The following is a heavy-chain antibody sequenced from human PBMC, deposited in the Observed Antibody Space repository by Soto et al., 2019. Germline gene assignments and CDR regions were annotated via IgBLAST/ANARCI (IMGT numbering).Heavy chain of an antibody. CDR2: ISWNSGSI. Sequence: EVQLVESGGGLVQPGKSLRLSCAASGFTFNDYAMHWVRQAPGKGLEWVSGISWNSGSIGYADSVKGRFTISRDNAKNSLYLQMNSLRAEDTALYYCAKDIHAQAAYYFDYWGQGTLVTVSS. D-gene: IGHD2-15*01. CDR1: GFTFNDYA. CDR3: AKDIHAQAAYYFDY. V-gene: IGHV3-9*01. J-gene: IGHJ4*01.